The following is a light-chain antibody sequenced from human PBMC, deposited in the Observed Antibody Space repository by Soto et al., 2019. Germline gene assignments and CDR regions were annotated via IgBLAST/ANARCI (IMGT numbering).Light chain of an antibody. CDR2: GAS. CDR1: QDIRKY. Sequence: DIQMTQSPSSLSASVGDRVTITCQASQDIRKYLNWYQQKPGKAPKLLIHGASNLETGVPSRFRGSGSGTDFPLTISSLQPEDIATYYCQQYNNVLITFGQGTRREI. J-gene: IGKJ5*01. CDR3: QQYNNVLIT. V-gene: IGKV1-33*01.